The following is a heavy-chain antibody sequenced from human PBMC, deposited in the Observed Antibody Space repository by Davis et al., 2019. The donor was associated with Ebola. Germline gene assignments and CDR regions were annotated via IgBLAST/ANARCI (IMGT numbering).Heavy chain of an antibody. V-gene: IGHV4-59*06. J-gene: IGHJ4*02. D-gene: IGHD3-10*01. CDR1: GGSFSGYY. Sequence: MPGGSLRLFCAVYGGSFSGYYWSWIRQPPGKGLEWIGYISYSGNTYYNPSLKSRVTISVDTSENHFSLKLSSVTAADTAVYYCATGAYYGSGYYFDYWGQGTLVTVSS. CDR3: ATGAYYGSGYYFDY. CDR2: ISYSGNT.